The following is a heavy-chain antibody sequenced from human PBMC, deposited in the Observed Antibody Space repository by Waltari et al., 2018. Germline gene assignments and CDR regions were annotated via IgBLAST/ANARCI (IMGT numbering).Heavy chain of an antibody. J-gene: IGHJ2*01. Sequence: QLQLQESDPGLVNPSETLSLTCPVSGVSISTSRYNWGWIRQPPGKGLDWIGSIHYGGSSYFNPSLKSRVTISVDTSKNQFSLKLTSVTAADTAVYYCATLPIPLELWYFDLWGRGTLVTVSS. V-gene: IGHV4-39*01. CDR3: ATLPIPLELWYFDL. CDR1: GVSISTSRYN. D-gene: IGHD1-7*01. CDR2: IHYGGSS.